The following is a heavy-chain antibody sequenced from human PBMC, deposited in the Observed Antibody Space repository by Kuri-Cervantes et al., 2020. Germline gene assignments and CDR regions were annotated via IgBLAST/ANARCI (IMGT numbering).Heavy chain of an antibody. V-gene: IGHV3-23*01. J-gene: IGHJ4*02. CDR2: ISGSGGST. D-gene: IGHD3-22*01. CDR3: AKDLRGSTYYYDSNQY. CDR1: GFTFSSYW. Sequence: GGSLRLSCAASGFTFSSYWMSWVRQAPGKGLEWVSAISGSGGSTYYADSVKGRFTISRDNSKNTLYLQMNSLRAEDTAVYYCAKDLRGSTYYYDSNQYWGQGTLVTVSS.